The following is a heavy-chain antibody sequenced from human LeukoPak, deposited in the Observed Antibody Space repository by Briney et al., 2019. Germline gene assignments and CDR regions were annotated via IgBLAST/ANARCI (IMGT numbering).Heavy chain of an antibody. V-gene: IGHV3-23*01. CDR2: ISGSGGST. CDR1: GFTFSSYA. J-gene: IGHJ4*02. D-gene: IGHD3-22*01. Sequence: GGSLRLSCAAPGFTFSSYAMSWVRQAPGKGLEWVSAISGSGGSTYYADSVKGRFTISRDNSKNTLYLQMNSLRAEDTAVYYCAKGQVVVVITSPFDYWGQGTLVTVSS. CDR3: AKGQVVVVITSPFDY.